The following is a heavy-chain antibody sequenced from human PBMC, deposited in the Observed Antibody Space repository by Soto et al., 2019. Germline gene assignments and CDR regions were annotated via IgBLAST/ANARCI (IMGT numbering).Heavy chain of an antibody. Sequence: ASVQVSCKASGYTFTSYDINWVRQATGQGLEWMGWMNPNSGNTGYAQKFQGRVTMTRNTSISTAYMELSGLRSDDTAVYYCARDKDRLQLGGNYYYMLDVWGQGTTVTVSS. V-gene: IGHV1-8*01. CDR3: ARDKDRLQLGGNYYYMLDV. CDR2: MNPNSGNT. CDR1: GYTFTSYD. D-gene: IGHD1-26*01. J-gene: IGHJ6*02.